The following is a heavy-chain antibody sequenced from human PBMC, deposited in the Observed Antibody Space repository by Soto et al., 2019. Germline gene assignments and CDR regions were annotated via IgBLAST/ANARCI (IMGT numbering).Heavy chain of an antibody. CDR2: ISYDGSNK. D-gene: IGHD3-9*01. CDR3: AIDILIQRRSPGWLGP. CDR1: GFTFSSYG. J-gene: IGHJ5*02. Sequence: GGSLRLSCAASGFTFSSYGMHWVRQAPGKGLEWVAVISYDGSNKYYADSVKGRFTIYRDNSKNTLYLQMNSLRAEDTAVYYCAIDILIQRRSPGWLGPPGPGTLVTVS. V-gene: IGHV3-30*03.